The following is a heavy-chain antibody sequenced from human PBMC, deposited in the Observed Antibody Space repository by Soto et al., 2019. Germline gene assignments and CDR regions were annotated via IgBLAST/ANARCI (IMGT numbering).Heavy chain of an antibody. V-gene: IGHV1-18*01. D-gene: IGHD1-26*01. J-gene: IGHJ6*02. CDR3: ARDRRGELLPYYYGMDV. CDR1: GYTFTNFG. CDR2: ISAYNGNT. Sequence: ASVKVSCKASGYTFTNFGISWVRQAPGQGLEWMGWISAYNGNTNYAQKFQGRVTMTTDTSTSTAYMELRSLRSDDTAVYYCARDRRGELLPYYYGMDVWGQGTTVTVSS.